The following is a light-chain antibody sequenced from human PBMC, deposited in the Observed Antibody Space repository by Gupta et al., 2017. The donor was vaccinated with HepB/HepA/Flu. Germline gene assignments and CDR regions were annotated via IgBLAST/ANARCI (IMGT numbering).Light chain of an antibody. CDR2: QDT. V-gene: IGLV3-1*01. J-gene: IGLJ2*01. CDR3: QEWNSSIVV. Sequence: SFELTHPLSVSVSPGQTASITCSGDKLGDKYVSWYQQKPGQSPLLVIYQDTKRPSGIPERCSGSNSGNTATLSISGTQAMDEDDYYCQEWNSSIVVFGGGTKLTVL. CDR1: KLGDKY.